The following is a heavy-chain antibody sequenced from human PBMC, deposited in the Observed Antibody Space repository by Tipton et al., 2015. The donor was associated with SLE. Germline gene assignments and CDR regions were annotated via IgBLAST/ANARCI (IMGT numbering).Heavy chain of an antibody. J-gene: IGHJ3*02. CDR3: ARGLKWPEAFDM. Sequence: QSGAEVKKPGASVKVSCEASGYTFTSYYIHWVRQAPGQGLEWMGVINPSGDGRRYTEKFQGRVTVTSDTSTSTVYMDLTSLRSEDTAVYYCARGLKWPEAFDMWGQGTKVTVSS. CDR1: GYTFTSYY. V-gene: IGHV1-46*01. CDR2: INPSGDGR. D-gene: IGHD5-12*01.